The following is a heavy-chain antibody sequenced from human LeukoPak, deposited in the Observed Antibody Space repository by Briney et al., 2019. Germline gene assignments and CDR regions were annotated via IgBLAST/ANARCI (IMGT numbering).Heavy chain of an antibody. V-gene: IGHV3-43*02. Sequence: PGGSLRLSCVASGLPIGDFSMHWVRQAPGKGLEWVSLISGGGVSTSYADSVKGRFSISRDNSKNSLSLEMNSLRTEDTAMYYCARESGKFDYWGQGTLVAVSS. J-gene: IGHJ4*02. CDR2: ISGGGVST. CDR3: ARESGKFDY. CDR1: GLPIGDFS.